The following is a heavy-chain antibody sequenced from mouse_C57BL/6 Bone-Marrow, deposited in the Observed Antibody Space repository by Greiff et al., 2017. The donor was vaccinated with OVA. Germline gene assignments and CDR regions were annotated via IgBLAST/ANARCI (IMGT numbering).Heavy chain of an antibody. D-gene: IGHD2-4*01. J-gene: IGHJ3*01. CDR1: GFTFSSYA. V-gene: IGHV5-9-1*02. CDR3: TNRIYDDSPWFDY. Sequence: EVMLVESGAGLVKPGGSLKLSCAASGFTFSSYAMSWFRQTPETRLEWVAYISSGGDYIYYADTVKCRFTISRDTARNTLYLQMSSLKSENTAMYYCTNRIYDDSPWFDYWGQGTLVTVSA. CDR2: ISSGGDYI.